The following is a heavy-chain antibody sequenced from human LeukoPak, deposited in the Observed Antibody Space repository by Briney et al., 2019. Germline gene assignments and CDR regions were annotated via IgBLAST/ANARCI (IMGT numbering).Heavy chain of an antibody. D-gene: IGHD2-15*01. Sequence: ASVTVSCKASGGNLSSYAMTWVRQAPGQGLEWMGGIIPFFATTNYAQKFQGRVTVTADESTSTSYMELTSLRSDDTAVYYCVRGLGYCSAGNCYLFGMDVWGQGTTVSVSS. V-gene: IGHV1-69*13. CDR2: IIPFFATT. J-gene: IGHJ6*02. CDR3: VRGLGYCSAGNCYLFGMDV. CDR1: GGNLSSYA.